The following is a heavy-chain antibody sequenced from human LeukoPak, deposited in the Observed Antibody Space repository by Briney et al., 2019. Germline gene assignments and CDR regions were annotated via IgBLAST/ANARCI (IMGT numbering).Heavy chain of an antibody. Sequence: SETLSLTCTVSGGSISSYYWSWIRQPPGKGLEWIGYIFYSGSPNYNPSLKSRVTISVDTATNQFSLKLSSVTAADTAVYFCARGQWVSNWFDRWGQGTLVTVSS. V-gene: IGHV4-59*01. CDR3: ARGQWVSNWFDR. CDR2: IFYSGSP. D-gene: IGHD5/OR15-5a*01. CDR1: GGSISSYY. J-gene: IGHJ5*02.